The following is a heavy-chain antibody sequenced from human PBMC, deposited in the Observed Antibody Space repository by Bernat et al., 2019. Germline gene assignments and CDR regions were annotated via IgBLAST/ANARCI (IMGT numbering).Heavy chain of an antibody. CDR2: INPNSGGT. J-gene: IGHJ6*02. CDR1: GYTFTGYY. Sequence: QVQLVQSGAEVKKPGASVKVSCKASGYTFTGYYMHWVRQAPGQGLEWMGWINPNSGGTNYAQKFQGWVTMTRDTSISTAYMELSRLRSDDKAVYDWAVGYCISTSGYGASKPEGHYGMDVWGQGTTVTVSS. V-gene: IGHV1-2*04. CDR3: AVGYCISTSGYGASKPEGHYGMDV. D-gene: IGHD2-2*01.